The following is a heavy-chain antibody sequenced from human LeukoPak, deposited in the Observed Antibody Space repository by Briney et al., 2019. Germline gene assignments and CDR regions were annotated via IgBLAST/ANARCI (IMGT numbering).Heavy chain of an antibody. V-gene: IGHV3-23*01. CDR3: AKDLPFAGSGSVSY. CDR2: ISGSGGST. CDR1: GFTFSSYS. J-gene: IGHJ4*02. D-gene: IGHD3-10*01. Sequence: PGGSLRLSCAASGFTFSSYSMNWVRQAPGKGLEWVSAISGSGGSTYYADSVKGRFTISGDNSKNALYLQMNSLRAEDTAVYYCAKDLPFAGSGSVSYWGQGTLVTVSS.